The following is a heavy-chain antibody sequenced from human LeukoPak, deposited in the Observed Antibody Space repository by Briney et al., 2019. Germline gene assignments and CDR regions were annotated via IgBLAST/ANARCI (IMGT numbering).Heavy chain of an antibody. CDR2: ISCYNGKT. CDR3: ARDIGVSQFDY. Sequence: WASVKGSCKASGYTFTSYYMHWVRQAPGQGLEWMGWISCYNGKTEYAQKFQGRVTMTTDTSTSTVYMELRSLTSDDTAMYYCARDIGVSQFDYWGQGTRVTVSS. V-gene: IGHV1-18*04. CDR1: GYTFTSYY. J-gene: IGHJ4*02. D-gene: IGHD3-10*01.